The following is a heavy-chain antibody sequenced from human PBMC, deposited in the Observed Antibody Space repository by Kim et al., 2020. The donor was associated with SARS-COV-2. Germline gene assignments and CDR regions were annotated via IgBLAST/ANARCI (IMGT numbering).Heavy chain of an antibody. CDR2: ISGNGDTT. D-gene: IGHD1-26*01. J-gene: IGHJ4*02. Sequence: GGSLRLSCAASGFSFNSYAMTWVRQAPGKGLEWVSCISGNGDTTYYADSVKGRFTISRDPSKNTLYLQMNSLRADDAAVYYCSKGGRETYVSDYWGRGTLVNV. CDR1: GFSFNSYA. V-gene: IGHV3-23*01. CDR3: SKGGRETYVSDY.